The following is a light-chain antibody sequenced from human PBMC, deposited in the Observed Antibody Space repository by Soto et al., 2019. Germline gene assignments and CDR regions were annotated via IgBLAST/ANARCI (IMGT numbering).Light chain of an antibody. CDR3: SSYAGSNNFV. CDR2: EAS. V-gene: IGLV2-8*01. CDR1: SSDVGGYDY. Sequence: LTQPPSASGSPGQSVTISCTGTSSDVGGYDYVSWYQQHPGKAPKLMIYEASKRPSGVPDRFSGSKSGNTASLTVSGLQAEDEADYYCSSYAGSNNFVFGTGTKVTVL. J-gene: IGLJ1*01.